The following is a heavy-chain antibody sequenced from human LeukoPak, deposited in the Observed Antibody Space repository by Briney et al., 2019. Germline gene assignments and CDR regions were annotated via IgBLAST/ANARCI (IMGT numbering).Heavy chain of an antibody. Sequence: SVKVSCKATGYTFTDYYIQWVRQAPGQGLEWMGRVIPIFGTANYAQKFQGRVTITTDESTSTAYMELSSLRSEDTAVYYCAEENDYGDYWGQGTLVTVSS. V-gene: IGHV1-69*05. CDR3: AEENDYGDY. CDR2: VIPIFGTA. J-gene: IGHJ4*02. CDR1: GYTFTDYY. D-gene: IGHD2/OR15-2a*01.